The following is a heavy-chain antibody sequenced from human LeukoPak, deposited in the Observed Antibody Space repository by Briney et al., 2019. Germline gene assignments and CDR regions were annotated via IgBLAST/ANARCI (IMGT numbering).Heavy chain of an antibody. CDR3: ARGGAARPDY. D-gene: IGHD6-6*01. CDR1: GFTFSSYG. J-gene: IGHJ4*02. Sequence: TGGSLRLSCAASGFTFSSYGMHWVRQAPGKGLEWVAFIRYDGSNKYYADSVKGRFTISRDNAKNSLYLQMNSLRAEDTAVYYCARGGAARPDYWGQGTLVTVSA. CDR2: IRYDGSNK. V-gene: IGHV3-30*02.